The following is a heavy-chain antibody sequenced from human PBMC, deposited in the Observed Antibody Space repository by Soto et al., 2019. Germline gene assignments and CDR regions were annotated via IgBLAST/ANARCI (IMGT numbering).Heavy chain of an antibody. CDR3: ARSTDYSNDLDY. D-gene: IGHD4-4*01. Sequence: GGSLRLSCAASGFTVSSNYMSWVRQAPGKGLEWVSVIYSGGSTYYADSVKGRFTISRDNSKNTLYLQMNSLRAEDTAVYYCARSTDYSNDLDYWGQGTLVTVSS. CDR1: GFTVSSNY. CDR2: IYSGGST. J-gene: IGHJ4*02. V-gene: IGHV3-66*01.